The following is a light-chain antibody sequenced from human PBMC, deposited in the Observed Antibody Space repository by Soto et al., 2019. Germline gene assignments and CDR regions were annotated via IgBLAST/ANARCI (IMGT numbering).Light chain of an antibody. Sequence: QSALTQPASVSGSPGQSITISCTGTSSDVGSYNLVSWYQQHPGKAPKVMIYEVSKRPSGVPNRFSGSKSGYTASLTISGLQAEYEADYYCCSYAGSSTYVFGTGTKLTVL. CDR1: SSDVGSYNL. CDR3: CSYAGSSTYV. V-gene: IGLV2-23*02. J-gene: IGLJ1*01. CDR2: EVS.